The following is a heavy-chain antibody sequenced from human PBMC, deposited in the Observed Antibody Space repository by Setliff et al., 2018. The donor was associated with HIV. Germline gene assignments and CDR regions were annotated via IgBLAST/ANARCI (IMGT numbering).Heavy chain of an antibody. Sequence: SETLSLTCAVYGGSFSSYYWSWIRQPPGKGLEWIGDINHSGDANYNPSLKSRVTMSVDTSKNQFSLNLTSVTAADTSVYFCARGRDCDTSNCLLRYYYNYGLDVWGRGTTVTVSS. J-gene: IGHJ6*02. CDR2: INHSGDA. CDR3: ARGRDCDTSNCLLRYYYNYGLDV. D-gene: IGHD1-1*01. CDR1: GGSFSSYY. V-gene: IGHV4-34*01.